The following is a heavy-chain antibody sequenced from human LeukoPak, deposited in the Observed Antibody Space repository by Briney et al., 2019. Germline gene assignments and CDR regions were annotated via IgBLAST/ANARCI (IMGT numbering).Heavy chain of an antibody. CDR3: VRSDWFDN. Sequence: GGSLRLSCAASGFNFSDYYMSWIRQAPGKGLVWVSRVNSDGRFTKYADSVKGRFTISRDNAKNTLYLQMNSLRAEDTAMYYCVRSDWFDNWGQGTLVTVSS. V-gene: IGHV3-74*03. CDR1: GFNFSDYY. CDR2: VNSDGRFT. J-gene: IGHJ5*02.